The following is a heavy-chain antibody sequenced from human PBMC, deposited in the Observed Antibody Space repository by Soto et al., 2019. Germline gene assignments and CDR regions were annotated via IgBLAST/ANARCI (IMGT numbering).Heavy chain of an antibody. CDR1: GYTFTNYD. J-gene: IGHJ4*02. Sequence: QVQLVQSGAEVKKPGASVKVSCKASGYTFTNYDINWVRQATGQGLEWMGWMNPNSGNTGYAQKFQGRVSMTKNTSISTAYMELSSLRSEDTAVYYCARGYYYGSGSSPDYWGQGTLVTVSS. D-gene: IGHD3-10*01. V-gene: IGHV1-8*01. CDR2: MNPNSGNT. CDR3: ARGYYYGSGSSPDY.